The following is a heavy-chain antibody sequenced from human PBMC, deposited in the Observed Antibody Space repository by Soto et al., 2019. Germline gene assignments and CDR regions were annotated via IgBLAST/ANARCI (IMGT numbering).Heavy chain of an antibody. CDR2: ILASGDV. CDR1: GFTLRDSA. J-gene: IGHJ6*04. Sequence: EEELVESGGGLVQPGRSLRLSCATSGFTLRDSAMHWVRQVPGGGLEWVSGILASGDVGYVDSVRGRFTMSRDVAKSSLRLQMHSLKSDATALYCCVRDTSSGGADVWGEGTTVTVSS. CDR3: VRDTSSGGADV. D-gene: IGHD6-6*01. V-gene: IGHV3-9*01.